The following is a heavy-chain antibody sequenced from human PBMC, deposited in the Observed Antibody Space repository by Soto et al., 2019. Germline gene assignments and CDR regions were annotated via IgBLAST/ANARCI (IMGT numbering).Heavy chain of an antibody. Sequence: QSGGSLRLSCSASGFTFSTYWMSWVRQAPGKGLEWVANIKQDGSEKYYVDSVRGRFTISRDTAKNSLYLQMNSLRAEDTAVYYCARAPSYSNYVMDVWGQGTTVTVS. CDR1: GFTFSTYW. D-gene: IGHD4-4*01. J-gene: IGHJ6*02. CDR3: ARAPSYSNYVMDV. V-gene: IGHV3-7*01. CDR2: IKQDGSEK.